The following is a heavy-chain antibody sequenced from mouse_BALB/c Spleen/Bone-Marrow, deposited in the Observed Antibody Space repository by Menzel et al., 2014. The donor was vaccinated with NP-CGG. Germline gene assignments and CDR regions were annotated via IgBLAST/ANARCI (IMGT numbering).Heavy chain of an antibody. CDR1: GFSLTSYG. CDR3: AKNGGYDGWFAY. D-gene: IGHD2-14*01. Sequence: VKLVESGPSLVQPSQSLSITCTVSGFSLTSYGVHWVRQSPGKGLEWLGVIWRGGSTDYNGAFMSRLSITKDNSKSQVFFKMNSLQADDTAIFYCAKNGGYDGWFAYWGQGTLVTVSA. J-gene: IGHJ3*01. CDR2: IWRGGST. V-gene: IGHV2-5-1*01.